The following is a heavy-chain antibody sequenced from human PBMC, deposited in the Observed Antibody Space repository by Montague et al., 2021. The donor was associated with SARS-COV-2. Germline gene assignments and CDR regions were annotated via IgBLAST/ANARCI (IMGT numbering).Heavy chain of an antibody. CDR1: GFTFSSYA. J-gene: IGHJ1*01. CDR2: ISYDGSNK. Sequence: SLRLSCAASGFTFSSYAMHWVRQAPGKGLEWVAVISYDGSNKYYVDSVKGRFTISRDNSKNTLYLQMNSLRAEDTAVYYCARDVFPPSSWPAEYFQHWGQGTLVTVSS. D-gene: IGHD6-13*01. CDR3: ARDVFPPSSWPAEYFQH. V-gene: IGHV3-30-3*01.